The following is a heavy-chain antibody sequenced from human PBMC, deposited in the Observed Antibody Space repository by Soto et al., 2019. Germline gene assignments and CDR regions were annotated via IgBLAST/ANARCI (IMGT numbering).Heavy chain of an antibody. CDR3: ARDKSISYAFDI. CDR1: GFTFRSDS. V-gene: IGHV3-21*01. CDR2: ISSSSSYI. J-gene: IGHJ3*02. Sequence: GGSLRLSCAASGFTFRSDSMNWVRQAPGKGLEWVSSISSSSSYIYYADSVKGRFTISRDNAKNSLYLQMNSLRAEDTAVYYCARDKSISYAFDIWGQGTMVTVSS.